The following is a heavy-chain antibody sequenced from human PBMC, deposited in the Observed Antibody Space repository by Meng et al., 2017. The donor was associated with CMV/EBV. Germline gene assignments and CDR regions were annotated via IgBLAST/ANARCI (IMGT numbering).Heavy chain of an antibody. V-gene: IGHV3-15*01. J-gene: IGHJ3*02. D-gene: IGHD5-12*01. CDR2: IKSKTDGGTT. CDR1: GFTFSNSW. Sequence: GESLKISCAASGFTFSNSWMSCVRQSPGKGLEWVGRIKSKTDGGTTDYSAPVKGRFTISRDDSKNTLYLQMNSLKTEDTAVYYCTTIYGIPRRGYSGYGAADAFDIWGQGTMVTVSS. CDR3: TTIYGIPRRGYSGYGAADAFDI.